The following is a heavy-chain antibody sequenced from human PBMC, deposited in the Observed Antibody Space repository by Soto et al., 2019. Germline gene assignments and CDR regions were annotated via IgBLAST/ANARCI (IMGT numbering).Heavy chain of an antibody. Sequence: QVQLVQSGAEVRKPGSSVKVSCRTSGTTFSKYSISWVRQAPGQGLEWMGGLIPIFGTPHYAPKFHGRLTITADESTGTAFLDLSSLQSEDTAVYYCVGDSAARTLFGPWGQGTLVTVSS. D-gene: IGHD6-6*01. J-gene: IGHJ5*02. CDR3: VGDSAARTLFGP. CDR1: GTTFSKYS. V-gene: IGHV1-69*01. CDR2: LIPIFGTP.